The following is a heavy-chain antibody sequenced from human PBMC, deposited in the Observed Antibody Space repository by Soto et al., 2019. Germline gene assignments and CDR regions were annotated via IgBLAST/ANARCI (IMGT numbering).Heavy chain of an antibody. J-gene: IGHJ5*02. D-gene: IGHD3-16*01. Sequence: GGSLRLSCAASGFTFSSYAMSWVRQAPGKGLEWVSAISGSGGSTYYADSVKGRFTISRDNSKNTLYLQMNSLRAEDTAVYYCAKDRSTGMLNFARFDPWGQGTLVTVSS. CDR2: ISGSGGST. V-gene: IGHV3-23*01. CDR3: AKDRSTGMLNFARFDP. CDR1: GFTFSSYA.